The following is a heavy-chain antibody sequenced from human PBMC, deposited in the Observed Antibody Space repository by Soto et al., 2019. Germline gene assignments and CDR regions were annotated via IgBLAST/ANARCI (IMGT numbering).Heavy chain of an antibody. CDR2: ISYDGSNK. Sequence: HPGGSLRLSCAASGFTFSSYAMHWVRQAPGKGLEWVAVISYDGSNKYYADSVKGRFTISRDNSKNTLYLQMNSLRAEDTAVYYCARDGGDIVGVTAIGGYYYYGMDVWGQGNTVTVSS. V-gene: IGHV3-30-3*01. CDR3: ARDGGDIVGVTAIGGYYYYGMDV. J-gene: IGHJ6*02. CDR1: GFTFSSYA. D-gene: IGHD2-21*02.